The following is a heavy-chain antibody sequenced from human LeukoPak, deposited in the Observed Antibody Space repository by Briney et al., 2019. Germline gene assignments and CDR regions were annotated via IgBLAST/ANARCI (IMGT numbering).Heavy chain of an antibody. Sequence: GGSLRLSCAASGFTFSSYCMTWVRQAPGKGLEWVANIRQDGGVKYYMDSARGRFTLSRDNAKSSLYLQMNSLRVEDTAMYVCARTVVVVVGASDYFDYWGQGTLVTVSS. D-gene: IGHD2-2*01. J-gene: IGHJ4*02. V-gene: IGHV3-7*03. CDR1: GFTFSSYC. CDR3: ARTVVVVVGASDYFDY. CDR2: IRQDGGVK.